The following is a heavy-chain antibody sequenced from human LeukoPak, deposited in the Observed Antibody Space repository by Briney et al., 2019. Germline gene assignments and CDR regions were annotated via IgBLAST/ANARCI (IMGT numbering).Heavy chain of an antibody. CDR3: ARERPPGDSSNWFLEGYFDI. V-gene: IGHV1-69*05. CDR2: IIPIFGTA. J-gene: IGHJ4*02. D-gene: IGHD6-13*01. Sequence: ASVKDSCKASGGTFSSYAITWVRQAPGQGLEWMGRIIPIFGTANYAQKFQGRVTITTDESTSTAYMELSTLRSDDTAVYYCARERPPGDSSNWFLEGYFDIWGQGTLVTVSS. CDR1: GGTFSSYA.